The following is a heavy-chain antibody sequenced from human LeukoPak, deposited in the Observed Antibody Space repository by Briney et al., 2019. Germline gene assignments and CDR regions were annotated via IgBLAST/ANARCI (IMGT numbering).Heavy chain of an antibody. CDR3: ARVVIRGYYYYYMDV. J-gene: IGHJ6*03. CDR2: INPNSGNT. CDR1: GYTFTGYY. D-gene: IGHD3-10*01. V-gene: IGHV1-8*03. Sequence: ASVKVSCKASGYTFTGYYMHWVRQAPGQGLEWMGRINPNSGNTGYAQKFQGRVTITRNTSISTAYMELSSLRSEDTAVYYCARVVIRGYYYYYMDVWGKGTSVTVSS.